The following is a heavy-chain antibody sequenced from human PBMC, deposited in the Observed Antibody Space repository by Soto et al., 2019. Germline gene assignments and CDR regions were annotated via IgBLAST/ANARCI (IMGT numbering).Heavy chain of an antibody. CDR1: GASVSSGIYS. J-gene: IGHJ5*02. CDR2: ISYSGTT. CDR3: ALTDLGENWFDL. Sequence: QVQLQESGPGLVKPSQTLSLTCTVSGASVSSGIYSWSWIRQPPGKGLEWIGYISYSGTTHYTPYLKSRVTISIDTSKNQFSLKLSSVTAADTAVYYCALTDLGENWFDLWGQGTLVTVSS. D-gene: IGHD3-16*01. V-gene: IGHV4-30-4*01.